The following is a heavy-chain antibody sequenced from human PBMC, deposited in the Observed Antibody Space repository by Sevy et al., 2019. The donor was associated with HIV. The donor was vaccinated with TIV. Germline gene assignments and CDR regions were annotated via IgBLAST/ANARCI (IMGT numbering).Heavy chain of an antibody. CDR1: GFTFSRYG. CDR3: TRNLEIG. CDR2: TWYDGSKE. V-gene: IGHV3-33*01. Sequence: GESLKISCAASGFTFSRYGMHWVRQAPGKGLEWVAVTWYDGSKEYYADSVKGRFTVSRDNSKNTLYLQMNSLRAEDTAVYYCTRNLEIGWGQGTLVTVSS. J-gene: IGHJ4*02.